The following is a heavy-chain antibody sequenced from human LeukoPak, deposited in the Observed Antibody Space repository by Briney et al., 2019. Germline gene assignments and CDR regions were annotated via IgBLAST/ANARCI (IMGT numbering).Heavy chain of an antibody. V-gene: IGHV3-23*01. CDR1: GFTFSSYA. D-gene: IGHD6-13*01. CDR3: ARNCFGVAAAGLGGWFDP. CDR2: ISGSGGST. J-gene: IGHJ5*02. Sequence: GGSLRLSCAASGFTFSSYAMSWVRQAPGKGLEWVSSISGSGGSTYYADSVKGRFTISRDNSKNTLYLQMNSLRAEDTAVYYCARNCFGVAAAGLGGWFDPWGQGTLVTVSS.